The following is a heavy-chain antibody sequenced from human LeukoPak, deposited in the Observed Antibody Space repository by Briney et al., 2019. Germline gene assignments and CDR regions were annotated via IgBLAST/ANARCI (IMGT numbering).Heavy chain of an antibody. CDR1: GYTFTSYD. CDR2: MNPNSGNT. J-gene: IGHJ4*02. V-gene: IGHV1-8*01. CDR3: ARDTEEYYDSSGLLDY. Sequence: ASAKVSCKASGYTFTSYDINWVRQATGQGLEWMGWMNPNSGNTGYAQKFQGRVTMTRNTSISTAYMELSSLRSEDTAVYYCARDTEEYYDSSGLLDYWGRGTLVTVSS. D-gene: IGHD3-22*01.